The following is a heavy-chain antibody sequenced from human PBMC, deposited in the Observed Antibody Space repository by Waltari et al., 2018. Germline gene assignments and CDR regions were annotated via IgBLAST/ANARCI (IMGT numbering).Heavy chain of an antibody. CDR3: ATGGIYFDY. V-gene: IGHV3-48*03. J-gene: IGHJ4*02. CDR2: ISNSGITR. CDR1: GFTFNAVD. Sequence: VESGGGLVQPGGSLRLSCAASGFTFNAVDMNWVRQAPGKGLEWISYISYISNSGITRYYADSVRGRFTISRDDAQNSLFLQMDSLTVEDTAVYYCATGGIYFDYWGQGALVTVSS. D-gene: IGHD1-1*01.